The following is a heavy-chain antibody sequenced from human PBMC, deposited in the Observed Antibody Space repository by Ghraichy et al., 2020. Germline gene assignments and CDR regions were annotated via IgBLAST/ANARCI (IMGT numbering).Heavy chain of an antibody. V-gene: IGHV4-59*08. CDR1: GGSISSYY. J-gene: IGHJ3*02. CDR3: AGNGASTSYYGLGSYGTFDI. Sequence: GSLRLSCTVSGGSISSYYWSWIRQPPGKGLEWIGYIYYSGSTDYNPSLKSRVTTSVDTSKNQFSLRLSSVTAADTAVYYCAGNGASTSYYGLGSYGTFDIWGQGTMVTVSS. D-gene: IGHD3-10*01. CDR2: IYYSGST.